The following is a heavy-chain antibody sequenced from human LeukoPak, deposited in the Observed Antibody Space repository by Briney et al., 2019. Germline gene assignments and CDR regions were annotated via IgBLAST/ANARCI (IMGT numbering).Heavy chain of an antibody. CDR1: GGSISSYY. J-gene: IGHJ6*02. CDR3: ARAVGSWQLNQYPRYYYYGMDV. CDR2: IYYSGSI. D-gene: IGHD6-13*01. Sequence: SETLSLTCTVSGGSISSYYWSWLRQPPGKGLEWIGYIYYSGSINYNPSLKSRVTISVDTSKNQFSLKLSSVTAADTAVYYCARAVGSWQLNQYPRYYYYGMDVWGQGTTVTVSS. V-gene: IGHV4-59*01.